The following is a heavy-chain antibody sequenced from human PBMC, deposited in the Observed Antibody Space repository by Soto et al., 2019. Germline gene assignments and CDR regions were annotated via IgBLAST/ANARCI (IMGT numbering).Heavy chain of an antibody. CDR1: GFTFSSYG. V-gene: IGHV3-33*01. CDR3: AREGHSSSWYPPEDGGMDV. J-gene: IGHJ6*02. CDR2: IWYDGSNK. Sequence: QVQLVESGGGVVQPGRSLRLSCAASGFTFSSYGMHWVRQAPGKGLEWVAVIWYDGSNKYYADSVKGRFTISRDNSKNTLYLQMNSLRAEDTAVYYCAREGHSSSWYPPEDGGMDVWGQGTTVTVSS. D-gene: IGHD6-13*01.